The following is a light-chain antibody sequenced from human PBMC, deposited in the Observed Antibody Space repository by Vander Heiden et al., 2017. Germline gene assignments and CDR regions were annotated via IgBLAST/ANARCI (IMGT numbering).Light chain of an antibody. CDR2: AAS. CDR1: QSISSY. Sequence: QLTHSPSSLSASVGDRVTITCRASQSISSYLNWYQQKPGKAPKLLIYAASSLQSGVPSRFSGSGSGTDFTLTISSLQPEDFATYYCQQSYSTPPTFGQGTKLEIK. V-gene: IGKV1-39*01. J-gene: IGKJ2*01. CDR3: QQSYSTPPT.